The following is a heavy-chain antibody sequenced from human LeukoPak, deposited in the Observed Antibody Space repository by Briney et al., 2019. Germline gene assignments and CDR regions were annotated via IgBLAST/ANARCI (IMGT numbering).Heavy chain of an antibody. J-gene: IGHJ4*02. CDR3: ARRGGDFWSDYYAFDY. CDR1: GASISNSF. CDR2: IYYSGST. V-gene: IGHV4-59*08. D-gene: IGHD3-3*01. Sequence: SETLSLTCTVSGASISNSFWSWIRQPPGKGLAWIGYIYYSGSTEYNPSLTSRVTISLDTSKNQFSLKLSSVTAADTAVYYCARRGGDFWSDYYAFDYGGQGTLVSISS.